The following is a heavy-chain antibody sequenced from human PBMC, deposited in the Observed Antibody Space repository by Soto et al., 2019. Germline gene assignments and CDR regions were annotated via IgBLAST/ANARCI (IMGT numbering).Heavy chain of an antibody. Sequence: QVQLVESGGGVVQPGRSLRLSCAPSGFTFSSYGMHWARQAPGKGLEWVAVIWYDGSNKVYADSVKGRFTISRDNSKNTLYLQMNSLRAEDTAVYYCARDLSGDYGALDTWGKGTMVTVSS. CDR2: IWYDGSNK. D-gene: IGHD4-17*01. J-gene: IGHJ3*02. V-gene: IGHV3-33*01. CDR1: GFTFSSYG. CDR3: ARDLSGDYGALDT.